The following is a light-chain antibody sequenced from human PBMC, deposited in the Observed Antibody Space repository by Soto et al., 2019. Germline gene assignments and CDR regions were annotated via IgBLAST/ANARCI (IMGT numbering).Light chain of an antibody. Sequence: QSLLTQPPSASGSPGHSVTISCTGTSSDVGGYNYVSWYQQHPGKAPKLMIYEVSKRPSGVPDRFSGSKSGNTASLTLSALQPEDEADYYCRSYAGSNKSVFGTGTKVTVL. CDR2: EVS. CDR3: RSYAGSNKSV. V-gene: IGLV2-8*01. CDR1: SSDVGGYNY. J-gene: IGLJ1*01.